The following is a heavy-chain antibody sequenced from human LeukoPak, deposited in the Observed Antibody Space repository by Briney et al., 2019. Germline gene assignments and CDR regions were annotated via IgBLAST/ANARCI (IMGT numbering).Heavy chain of an antibody. D-gene: IGHD3-22*01. V-gene: IGHV3-9*01. CDR2: ISWNSVDI. Sequence: GGSLRLSCAASGFTFDDYAMHWVRQAPGKGLEWVSGISWNSVDIGYGDSVKGRFTISRDNAKNSLFLQMNSLRADDTALYYCAKVSYDSSGSCFSLDYWGQGTLVTVSS. J-gene: IGHJ4*02. CDR1: GFTFDDYA. CDR3: AKVSYDSSGSCFSLDY.